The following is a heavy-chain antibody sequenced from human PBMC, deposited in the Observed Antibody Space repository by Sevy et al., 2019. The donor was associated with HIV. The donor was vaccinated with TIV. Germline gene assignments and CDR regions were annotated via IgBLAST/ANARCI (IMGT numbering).Heavy chain of an antibody. J-gene: IGHJ5*02. V-gene: IGHV3-21*01. D-gene: IGHD5-12*01. CDR3: ARDAITRGYSDQRPRHWFDP. Sequence: GGSLRLSCAASGFTFSSYNMNWVRQAPGKGLEWVSSISSSSSYIYYADSVKGRFTISRDNAKNSLYLQMNSLRAEDTAVYYCARDAITRGYSDQRPRHWFDPWGQGTLVTVSS. CDR2: ISSSSSYI. CDR1: GFTFSSYN.